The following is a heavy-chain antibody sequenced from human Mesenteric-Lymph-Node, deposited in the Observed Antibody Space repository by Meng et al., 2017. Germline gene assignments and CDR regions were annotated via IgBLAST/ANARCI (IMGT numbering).Heavy chain of an antibody. CDR2: IKPNRGVT. V-gene: IGHV1-2*06. CDR1: GYNFTGYY. Sequence: GELVQSGAEVKKPGASGWVSGKASGYNFTGYYMHWVRQAPGQGLEWMGRIKPNRGVTNIPQKFQGRVILTSDTSTSTAYMDLGGLRLDDTAVYYCARWAVSGAGLDSWGQGTLVTVSS. D-gene: IGHD2/OR15-2a*01. J-gene: IGHJ4*02. CDR3: ARWAVSGAGLDS.